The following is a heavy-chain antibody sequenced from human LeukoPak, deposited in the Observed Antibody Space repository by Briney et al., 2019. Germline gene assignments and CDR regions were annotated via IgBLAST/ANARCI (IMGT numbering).Heavy chain of an antibody. D-gene: IGHD2-21*02. V-gene: IGHV5-51*01. CDR1: GYSFTSYW. CDR2: IYPGDSDT. Sequence: GESLKISCKGSGYSFTSYWIGWVRQMPGKGLEWMGIIYPGDSDTRYSPSFQGQVTISADKSISTAYLQWSSLKASDTAMYYCARVPLTYCGGDCSYNWFDPGAREPWSPSPQ. CDR3: ARVPLTYCGGDCSYNWFDP. J-gene: IGHJ5*02.